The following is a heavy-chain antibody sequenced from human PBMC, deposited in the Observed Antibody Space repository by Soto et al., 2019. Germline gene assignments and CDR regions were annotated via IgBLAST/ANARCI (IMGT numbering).Heavy chain of an antibody. D-gene: IGHD3-9*01. J-gene: IGHJ4*01. Sequence: PGGSLRLSCAASGFTFSSYGMHWVRQAPGKGLEWMAAIWYEGSRKYYADSVKGSFTISRDNSKNTLYRQMNTLRAEATAVYYCAIAGITYDILSDYPYLECWGQGTRVTVSS. V-gene: IGHV3-33*01. CDR3: AIAGITYDILSDYPYLEC. CDR1: GFTFSSYG. CDR2: IWYEGSRK.